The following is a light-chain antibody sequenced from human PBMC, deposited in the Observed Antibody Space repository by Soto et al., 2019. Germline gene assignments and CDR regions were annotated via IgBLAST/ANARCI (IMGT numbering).Light chain of an antibody. Sequence: DIQLTQSPSFLAASLGDRVTITCRASQAIGSYLAWYQQKPGKAPRPLIYAASTLQSGVPSRFSGSGSDTEFTLTISSLQPEDFATYYCQQLNNYPLTFGGGTKVDI. CDR2: AAS. CDR3: QQLNNYPLT. V-gene: IGKV1-9*01. CDR1: QAIGSY. J-gene: IGKJ4*01.